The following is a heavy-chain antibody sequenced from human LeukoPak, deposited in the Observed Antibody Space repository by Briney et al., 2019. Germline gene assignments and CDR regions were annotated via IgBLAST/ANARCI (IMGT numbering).Heavy chain of an antibody. V-gene: IGHV1-2*02. D-gene: IGHD3-9*01. CDR3: ARGGKLRYFDWLYGDFAFDI. CDR2: INSNSGGT. Sequence: GASVKVSCKASGYTFTGYYIHWVRQAPGQGLEWMGWINSNSGGTNYAQKFQDRVTMNRDTSISTAYMELRSLRSDDTAVYYCARGGKLRYFDWLYGDFAFDIWGQGTMVTVSS. CDR1: GYTFTGYY. J-gene: IGHJ3*02.